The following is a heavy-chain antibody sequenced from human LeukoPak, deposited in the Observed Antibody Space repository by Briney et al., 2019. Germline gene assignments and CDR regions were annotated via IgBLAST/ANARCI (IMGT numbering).Heavy chain of an antibody. D-gene: IGHD1-14*01. CDR3: AREPKDIRTLDY. V-gene: IGHV4-4*07. CDR1: VGFISSYY. J-gene: IGHJ4*02. Sequence: PSETLSLTCTFSVGFISSYYQRCIRQPAGKGLEWIGRIYTSGSTNYNPSLKSRVTMSVDTSKNQVSVKLASVTTADTAVYYCAREPKDIRTLDYWGQGTLVTVSS. CDR2: IYTSGST.